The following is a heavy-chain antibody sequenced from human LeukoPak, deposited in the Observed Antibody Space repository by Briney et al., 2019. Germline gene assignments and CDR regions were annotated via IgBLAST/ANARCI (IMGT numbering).Heavy chain of an antibody. D-gene: IGHD2-15*01. CDR3: AKAGGYCSGGSCWVASYYFDY. V-gene: IGHV3-23*01. CDR2: ISGSGGST. Sequence: GGSLRLSCAASGFTFSSYAMSWVRQAPGKGLEWVSAISGSGGSTYYADSVKGRFTISRDNSKNTLYLQMNSLRAEDTAVYYCAKAGGYCSGGSCWVASYYFDYWGQGTLVTVSS. CDR1: GFTFSSYA. J-gene: IGHJ4*02.